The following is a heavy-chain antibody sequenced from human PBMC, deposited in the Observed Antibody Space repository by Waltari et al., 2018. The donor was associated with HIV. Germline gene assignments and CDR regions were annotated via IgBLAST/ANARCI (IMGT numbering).Heavy chain of an antibody. CDR1: GFTFSGDW. CDR3: ASGLGDWGY. D-gene: IGHD2-21*02. J-gene: IGHJ4*02. V-gene: IGHV3-7*02. Sequence: DVHLVESGGASVQPGGSLRPSWAASGFTFSGDWMSWVRPAPGKGLEWVANINPVGSTKYHVDSVRGRFTISRDNAKNSLYLQMSSLRAEDTAVYYCASGLGDWGYWGRGTLVTVSS. CDR2: INPVGSTK.